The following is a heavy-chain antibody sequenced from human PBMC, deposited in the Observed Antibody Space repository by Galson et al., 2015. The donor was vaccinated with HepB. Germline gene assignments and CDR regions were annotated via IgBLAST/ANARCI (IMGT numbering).Heavy chain of an antibody. J-gene: IGHJ6*02. Sequence: SLRLSCAASGFTFDDYAMHWVRQAPGKGLEWVSGISWNSGSIGYADSVKGRFTISRDNAKNSLYLQMNSLRAEDTALYYCAKDIESLGYYGMDVWGQGTTVTVSS. CDR3: AKDIESLGYYGMDV. CDR1: GFTFDDYA. D-gene: IGHD5-24*01. V-gene: IGHV3-9*01. CDR2: ISWNSGSI.